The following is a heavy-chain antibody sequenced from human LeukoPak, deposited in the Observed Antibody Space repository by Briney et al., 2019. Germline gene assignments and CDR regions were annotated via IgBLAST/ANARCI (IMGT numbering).Heavy chain of an antibody. J-gene: IGHJ4*02. CDR1: GFTFSSYA. Sequence: GGSLRLSCAASGFTFSSYAMSWVRQAPGKGLEWVAVISYDGSNKYYADSVKGRFTISRDNSKNTLYLQMNSLRAEDTAVYYCARGQPTHFDYWGQGTLVTVSS. CDR2: ISYDGSNK. D-gene: IGHD4-11*01. CDR3: ARGQPTHFDY. V-gene: IGHV3-30-3*01.